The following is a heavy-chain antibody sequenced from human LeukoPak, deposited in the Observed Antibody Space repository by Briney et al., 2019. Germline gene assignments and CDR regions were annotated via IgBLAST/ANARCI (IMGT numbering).Heavy chain of an antibody. V-gene: IGHV4-39*02. CDR3: ARDAYDFWSGYPDPIDY. J-gene: IGHJ4*02. CDR2: IYYSGST. CDR1: GGSISSSSYY. D-gene: IGHD3-3*01. Sequence: SETLSLTCTVSGGSISSSSYYWGWIRQPPGKGLEWIGSIYYSGSTYYNPSLKSRVTISVDTSKNQFSLKLSSVTAADTAVYYCARDAYDFWSGYPDPIDYWGQGTLVTVSS.